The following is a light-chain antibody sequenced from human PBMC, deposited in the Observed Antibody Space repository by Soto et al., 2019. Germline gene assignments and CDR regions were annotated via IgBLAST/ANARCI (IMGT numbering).Light chain of an antibody. J-gene: IGKJ1*01. CDR2: DAS. V-gene: IGKV1-5*01. Sequence: DIQMTQSPSTLSASVGDRVTITCRASQSISSWVAWYQQKPGKAPKLLIYDASSLESGVPSRFSGSGSGTDSSLTISSLQPDDFATYYCQQYHSYYPWTFGQGTKVDIK. CDR1: QSISSW. CDR3: QQYHSYYPWT.